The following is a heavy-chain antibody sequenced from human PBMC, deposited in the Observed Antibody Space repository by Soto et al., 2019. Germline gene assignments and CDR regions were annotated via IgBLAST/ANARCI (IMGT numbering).Heavy chain of an antibody. V-gene: IGHV1-18*01. D-gene: IGHD3-16*01. CDR1: GYTFTSFG. J-gene: IGHJ4*02. CDR3: APRSPAFDY. Sequence: QVQLVQSGPEVKKPGASVKVSCKTSGYTFTSFGISWVRQAPGQRLEWMGWITTDKGKTNYAQKFQGRATMTTDTSTRTDYMELRSRRSDDTAVYYCAPRSPAFDYWGQGTLVTVSS. CDR2: ITTDKGKT.